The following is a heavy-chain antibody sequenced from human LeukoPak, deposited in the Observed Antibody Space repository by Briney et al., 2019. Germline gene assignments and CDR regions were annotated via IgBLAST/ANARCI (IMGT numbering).Heavy chain of an antibody. CDR2: IYYSGST. D-gene: IGHD2-2*02. CDR3: ARHCSSSTCYTLFDY. Sequence: SETLSLTCTISGGSISSSDYYWGWIRQPPGKGLEWIGSIYYSGSTYYNPSLKSRVTMSVDTSKNQFSLKLSSVTAADTAVYYCARHCSSSTCYTLFDYWGQGTLVTVSS. J-gene: IGHJ4*02. V-gene: IGHV4-39*01. CDR1: GGSISSSDYY.